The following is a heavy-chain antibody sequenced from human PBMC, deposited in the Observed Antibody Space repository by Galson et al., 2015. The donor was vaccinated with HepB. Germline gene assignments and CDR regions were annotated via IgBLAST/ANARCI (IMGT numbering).Heavy chain of an antibody. CDR3: ARGQGDIWFGELEGGKNWFDP. J-gene: IGHJ5*02. Sequence: SVKVSCKASGGTFSSYTISWVRQAPGQGLEWMGRIIPILGIANYARKFQGRVTITADKSTSTAYMELSSLRSEDTAVYYCARGQGDIWFGELEGGKNWFDPWGQGTLVTVSS. D-gene: IGHD3-10*01. CDR1: GGTFSSYT. V-gene: IGHV1-69*02. CDR2: IIPILGIA.